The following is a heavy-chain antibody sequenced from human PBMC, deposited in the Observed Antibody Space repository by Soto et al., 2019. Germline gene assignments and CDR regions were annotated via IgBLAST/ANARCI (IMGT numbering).Heavy chain of an antibody. CDR2: IYYRGTT. V-gene: IGHV4-61*08. CDR1: GASLTGGVYY. D-gene: IGHD1-1*01. Sequence: KPSETLSLTCSVSGASLTGGVYYWSWVRQPPGRQLEWIGSIYYRGTTNYNPSLTGRVTISEDTSTNQASVTVKSVTAADTAVYFCARANCVRCPFDLWGQGTLVTVSS. CDR3: ARANCVRCPFDL. J-gene: IGHJ4*02.